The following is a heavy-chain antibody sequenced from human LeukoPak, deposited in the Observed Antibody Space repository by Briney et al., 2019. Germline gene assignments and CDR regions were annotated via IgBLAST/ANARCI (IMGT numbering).Heavy chain of an antibody. J-gene: IGHJ4*02. CDR3: ARDAGKGYYDSSGPFDY. CDR2: IYHSGST. D-gene: IGHD3-22*01. Sequence: SETLSLTCTVSGGSISSYYWGWIRQPPGKGLEWIGSIYHSGSTYYNPSLKSRVTISVDTSKNQFSLKLSSVTAADTAVYYCARDAGKGYYDSSGPFDYWGQGTLVTVSS. CDR1: GGSISSYY. V-gene: IGHV4-38-2*02.